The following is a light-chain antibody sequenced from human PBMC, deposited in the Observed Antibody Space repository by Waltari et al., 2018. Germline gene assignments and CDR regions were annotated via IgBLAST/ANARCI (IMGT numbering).Light chain of an antibody. J-gene: IGKJ1*01. V-gene: IGKV4-1*01. CDR3: QQYYDTPRT. CDR2: WAS. CDR1: QTVLYSADNNTY. Sequence: DIVMTQSPDSLAVSLGERATINCKSSQTVLYSADNNTYLAWYQQKLGQPPQLLIYWASTRASGVPARFSGSGSGTDFTLTISSLQAEDVAVYYCQQYYDTPRTFGQGTRVEIK.